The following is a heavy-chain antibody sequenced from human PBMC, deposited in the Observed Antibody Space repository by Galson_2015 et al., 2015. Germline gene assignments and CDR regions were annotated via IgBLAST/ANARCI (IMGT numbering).Heavy chain of an antibody. V-gene: IGHV6-1*01. D-gene: IGHD3-3*01. Sequence: CAISGDRASSLSAAWNWFRQSPSRGLEWLGRPYYRSKWYNDYAVYVKSRITINPDTSKNQFSLQLNSVTPDDTAVYYCARVGYDFWSGYYGRGYYYYYGMDLWGQGTTVTVSS. CDR1: GDRASSLSAA. CDR3: ARVGYDFWSGYYGRGYYYYYGMDL. J-gene: IGHJ6*02. CDR2: PYYRSKWYN.